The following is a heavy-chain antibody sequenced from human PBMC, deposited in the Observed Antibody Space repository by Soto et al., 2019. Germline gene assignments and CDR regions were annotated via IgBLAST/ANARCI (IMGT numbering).Heavy chain of an antibody. D-gene: IGHD3-22*01. CDR1: GFSFSRYG. CDR2: ISYDESTT. Sequence: LRLSCAASGFSFSRYGIHWVRQAPGKGLEWVAVISYDESTTFYADSVKGRFTISRDNSKNTLFLQMNSLRPEDTAVYYCSKAMIGSYDSDAFDVWGQGTMV. V-gene: IGHV3-30*18. J-gene: IGHJ3*01. CDR3: SKAMIGSYDSDAFDV.